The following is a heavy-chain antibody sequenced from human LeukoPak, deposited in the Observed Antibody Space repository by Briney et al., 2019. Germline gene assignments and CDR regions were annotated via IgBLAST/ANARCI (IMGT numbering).Heavy chain of an antibody. Sequence: SETLSLTCTVSGGSISSYYWSWIRQPPGKGLEWIGYIYYSGSTNYNPSLKSRVTISVDTSKNQFSLKLSSVTAADTAVYYCSRMGDGYYYYYMDVWGKGTTVTISS. CDR1: GGSISSYY. CDR3: SRMGDGYYYYYMDV. J-gene: IGHJ6*03. V-gene: IGHV4-59*12. CDR2: IYYSGST. D-gene: IGHD5-24*01.